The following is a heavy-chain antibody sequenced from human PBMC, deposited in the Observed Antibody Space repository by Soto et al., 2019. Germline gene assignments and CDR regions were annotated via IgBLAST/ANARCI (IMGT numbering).Heavy chain of an antibody. J-gene: IGHJ3*02. Sequence: PSGTLSLTCTVSGGSISGYYWSWIRQPPGKGLEWIGYIYYSGSTNYNPSLKSRVTISVDTSKNQFSLKLSSVTAADTAVYYCAXGGSSGSSYRGTRAFDIWGQGTMVTVSS. D-gene: IGHD6-19*01. CDR2: IYYSGST. CDR1: GGSISGYY. CDR3: AXGGSSGSSYRGTRAFDI. V-gene: IGHV4-59*01.